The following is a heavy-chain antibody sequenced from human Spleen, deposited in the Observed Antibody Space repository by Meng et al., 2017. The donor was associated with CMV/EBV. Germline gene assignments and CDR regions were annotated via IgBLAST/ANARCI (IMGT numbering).Heavy chain of an antibody. D-gene: IGHD3-10*01. CDR1: GGTFSSYS. J-gene: IGHJ6*02. Sequence: SVKVSCKASGGTFSSYSITWVRRAPGQGLEWMGGIIPISGPANYAQNFQGRITITADESTSTAYMELSSLRSEDTAVYYCARGSPLMVRLMDVWGQGTTVTVS. V-gene: IGHV1-69*13. CDR2: IIPISGPA. CDR3: ARGSPLMVRLMDV.